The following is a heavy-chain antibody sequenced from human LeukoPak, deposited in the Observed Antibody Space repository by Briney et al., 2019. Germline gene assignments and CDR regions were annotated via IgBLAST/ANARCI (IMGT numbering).Heavy chain of an antibody. Sequence: QTGGSLRLSCVVSGFIVSNTYMTWVRQAPGKGLEWVSAITDAVGSTHYADSVKGRFTISSDNSKNTVYLQMNSLRPEDMAVYYCAKEIFSGLLYIDYWGQGTLVTVSS. CDR2: ITDAVGST. D-gene: IGHD5-12*01. CDR3: AKEIFSGLLYIDY. J-gene: IGHJ4*02. CDR1: GFIVSNTY. V-gene: IGHV3-23*01.